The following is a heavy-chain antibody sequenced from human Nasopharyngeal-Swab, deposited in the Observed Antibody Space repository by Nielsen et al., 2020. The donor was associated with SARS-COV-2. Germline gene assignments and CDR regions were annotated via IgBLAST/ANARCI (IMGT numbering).Heavy chain of an antibody. CDR2: ISGSGGTI. CDR3: ARDRANWDFDY. D-gene: IGHD7-27*01. Sequence: LTCAASGFTFSDYYMSWIRQAPGKGLEYISYISGSGGTIYYGDSMKGRFTISRDNAKNSLYLQMNSLRAEDTAVYYCARDRANWDFDYWGQGTLVTVSS. V-gene: IGHV3-11*04. J-gene: IGHJ4*02. CDR1: GFTFSDYY.